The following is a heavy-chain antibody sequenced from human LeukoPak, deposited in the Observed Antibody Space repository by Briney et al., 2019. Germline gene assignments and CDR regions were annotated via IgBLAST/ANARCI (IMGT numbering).Heavy chain of an antibody. D-gene: IGHD5-18*01. CDR3: ARGSYSYGRNWFDP. J-gene: IGHJ5*02. CDR1: GGSFSGDY. V-gene: IGHV4-34*01. CDR2: INHSGST. Sequence: SDTLSLTCAVYGGSFSGDYWRWLRQPPGKGLEWIGEINHSGSTNYNPSLKSRVTISVDTSKNQFSLKLSSVTAADTAVYYCARGSYSYGRNWFDPWGQGTLVTVSS.